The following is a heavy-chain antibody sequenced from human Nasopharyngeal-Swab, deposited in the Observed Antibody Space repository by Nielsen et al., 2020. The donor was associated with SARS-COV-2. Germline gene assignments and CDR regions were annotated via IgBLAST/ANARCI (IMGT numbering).Heavy chain of an antibody. Sequence: ASVKVSCKDSGYTFTSFGISWVRQAPGQGLEWMGWISSYNGDTHYAHSLQGRITMTTDTSASTAYLELRSLRSDDTAMYYCATAYGSVSSTEYWGQGTLVTVSS. CDR2: ISSYNGDT. D-gene: IGHD3-10*01. CDR1: GYTFTSFG. CDR3: ATAYGSVSSTEY. J-gene: IGHJ4*02. V-gene: IGHV1-18*01.